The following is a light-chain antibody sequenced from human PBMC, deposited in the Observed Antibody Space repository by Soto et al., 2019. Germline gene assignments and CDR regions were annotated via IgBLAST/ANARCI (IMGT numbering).Light chain of an antibody. CDR2: EVS. Sequence: QSGLTQTASVSGSPGQSITMSCTGTSGDVGAYNYVSWYQQHPGKAPKLMIFEVSNRPSGVSNRFSGPKSGDTASLTISGLQAEDEADYYCSSYSSSSTLVIFGGGTKLTVL. J-gene: IGLJ2*01. CDR3: SSYSSSSTLVI. V-gene: IGLV2-14*01. CDR1: SGDVGAYNY.